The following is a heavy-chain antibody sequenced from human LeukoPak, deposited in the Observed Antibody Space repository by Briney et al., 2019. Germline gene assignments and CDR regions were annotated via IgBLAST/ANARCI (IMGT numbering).Heavy chain of an antibody. CDR1: GFTVSSHY. D-gene: IGHD3-10*01. J-gene: IGHJ4*02. CDR2: IYSSGNT. CDR3: ARDGLWFGELSLFDY. V-gene: IGHV3-66*01. Sequence: GGSLRLSCAASGFTVSSHYMTWVRQAPGKGLEWVSGIYSSGNTYYADPVKGRFTISRDNSKNTLYLQMNSLRVEDTAVYYCARDGLWFGELSLFDYWGQGTLVTVSS.